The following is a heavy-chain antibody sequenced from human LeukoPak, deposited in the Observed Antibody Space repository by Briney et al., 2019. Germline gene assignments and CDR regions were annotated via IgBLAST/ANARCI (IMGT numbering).Heavy chain of an antibody. J-gene: IGHJ4*02. CDR3: ARYGGYCSSTSCPSFDY. V-gene: IGHV4-4*02. D-gene: IGHD2-2*01. CDR2: IYHSGST. CDR1: GGSISSSNW. Sequence: SGTLSLTCAVSGGSISSSNWWSWVRQPPGKGLEWIGEIYHSGSTNYNPSLKSRVTISVDKSKNQFSLKLSSVTAADTAVYYGARYGGYCSSTSCPSFDYWGQGTLVTVSS.